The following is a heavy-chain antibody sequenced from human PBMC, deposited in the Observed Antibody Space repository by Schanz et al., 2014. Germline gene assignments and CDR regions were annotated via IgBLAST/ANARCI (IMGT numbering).Heavy chain of an antibody. V-gene: IGHV4-59*08. J-gene: IGHJ6*02. CDR2: IYGGGST. CDR3: TRMSLRRGDYGGLDV. CDR1: GVSISSFY. Sequence: QVQLQESGPGLVRPSETLSFTCTVSGVSISSFYWSWIRQSPGQGLEYFGYIYGGGSTSYNPSFKSRVPRTFDTSRNAFPLKLSSVTAADTAVYYCTRMSLRRGDYGGLDVWGRGTTVTVSS. D-gene: IGHD3-10*01.